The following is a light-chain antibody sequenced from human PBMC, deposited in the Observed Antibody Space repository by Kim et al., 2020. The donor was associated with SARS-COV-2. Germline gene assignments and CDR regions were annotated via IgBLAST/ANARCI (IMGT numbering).Light chain of an antibody. CDR3: QTWGPGTVVV. V-gene: IGLV4-69*01. Sequence: QPVLTQSPSASASLGASVKLTCTLSSGHSSYTIAWHQQQPEKGPRFLMKVNIDGRHTKGDGIPDRFSGSSSGAERYLTISSLQSEDEADYYCQTWGPGTVVVFGGGPQLTVL. J-gene: IGLJ2*01. CDR1: SGHSSYT. CDR2: VNIDGRH.